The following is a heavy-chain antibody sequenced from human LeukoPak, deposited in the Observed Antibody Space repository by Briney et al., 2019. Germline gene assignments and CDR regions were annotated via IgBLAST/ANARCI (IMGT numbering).Heavy chain of an antibody. V-gene: IGHV1-46*01. CDR2: INPSGDRS. Sequence: ASVKVSCKTSGHTVTNYYLHWVRQAPGQGLEWMGIINPSGDRSRSAQKSQGRVTMTRDASTSTVYMELSSLRSEDTAMYYCAGDPDSGGDNNWIDPWGQGTQVIVSS. D-gene: IGHD2-21*02. CDR1: GHTVTNYY. CDR3: AGDPDSGGDNNWIDP. J-gene: IGHJ5*02.